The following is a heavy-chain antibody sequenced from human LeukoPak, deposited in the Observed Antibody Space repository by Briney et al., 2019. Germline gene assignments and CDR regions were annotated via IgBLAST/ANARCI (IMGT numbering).Heavy chain of an antibody. CDR1: GGSISSYY. V-gene: IGHV4-59*08. CDR3: ARQSDTAGYYGMDV. D-gene: IGHD5-18*01. Sequence: SETLSLTRTVSGGSISSYYWSWIRQPPGKGLEWIGYIYYSGSTNYNPSLKSRVTISVDTSKNQFSLKLSSVTAADTAVYYCARQSDTAGYYGMDVWGQGTTVTVSS. J-gene: IGHJ6*02. CDR2: IYYSGST.